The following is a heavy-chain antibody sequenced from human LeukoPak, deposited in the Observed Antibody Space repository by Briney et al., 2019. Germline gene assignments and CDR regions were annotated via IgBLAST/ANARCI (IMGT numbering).Heavy chain of an antibody. V-gene: IGHV4-34*01. J-gene: IGHJ4*02. CDR1: GGSISNYF. CDR3: ARRRFSGYCSGGSCYSCFDY. D-gene: IGHD2-15*01. CDR2: INHSGST. Sequence: SETLSLTCTVSGGSISNYFWSWIRQPPGKGLEWIGEINHSGSTNYNPSLKSRVTISVDTSKNQFSLKLSSVTAADTAVYYCARRRFSGYCSGGSCYSCFDYWGQGTLVTVSS.